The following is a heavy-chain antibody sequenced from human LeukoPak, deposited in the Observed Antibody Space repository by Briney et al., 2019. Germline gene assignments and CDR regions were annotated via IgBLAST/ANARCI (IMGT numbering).Heavy chain of an antibody. CDR2: INPNSGGT. D-gene: IGHD6-19*01. CDR3: ASEIAVAGD. V-gene: IGHV1-2*02. J-gene: IGHJ4*02. Sequence: ASVTVSCKASGYTFTGYYMYWVRQAPGQGLEWMGWINPNSGGTNYAQQFERRVTMTRDTSIITAYIELSRLRADDSAVYCYASEIAVAGDWGQGTLVTVS. CDR1: GYTFTGYY.